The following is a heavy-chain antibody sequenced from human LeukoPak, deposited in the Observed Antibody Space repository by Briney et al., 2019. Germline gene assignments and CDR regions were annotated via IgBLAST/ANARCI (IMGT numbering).Heavy chain of an antibody. CDR2: INPSGGST. D-gene: IGHD3-10*01. Sequence: ASVKVSCKASGYTFTSYGISWVRQAPGQGLEWMGIINPSGGSTSYAQKFQGRVTMTRDTSTSTVYMELSSLRSEDTAVYYCARSGLAVRGSLWGWGQGTLVTVSS. V-gene: IGHV1-46*01. CDR3: ARSGLAVRGSLWG. CDR1: GYTFTSYG. J-gene: IGHJ4*02.